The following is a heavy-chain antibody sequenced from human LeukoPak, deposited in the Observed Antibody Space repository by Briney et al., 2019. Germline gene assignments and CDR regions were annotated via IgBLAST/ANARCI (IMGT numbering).Heavy chain of an antibody. CDR2: ISGSGGST. D-gene: IGHD3-22*01. V-gene: IGHV3-23*01. CDR3: AKALYDSSGYYSFDY. J-gene: IGHJ4*02. CDR1: GFTFSSYA. Sequence: GGSLGLSCAASGFTFSSYAMSWVRQAPGKGLEWVSGISGSGGSTYYADSVKGRFTISRDNSKNTLYLQMNGLRAEDTAAYYCAKALYDSSGYYSFDYWGQGTLVTVSS.